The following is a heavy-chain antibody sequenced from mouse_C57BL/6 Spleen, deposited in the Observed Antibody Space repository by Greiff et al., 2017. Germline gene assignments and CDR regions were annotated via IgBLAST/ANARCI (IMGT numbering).Heavy chain of an antibody. CDR3: ARRPYGSSYKGYFDV. CDR1: GFTFSSYT. CDR2: ISGGGGNT. D-gene: IGHD1-1*01. J-gene: IGHJ1*03. V-gene: IGHV5-9*01. Sequence: EVQGVESGGGLVKPGGSLKLSCAASGFTFSSYTMSWVRQTPEKRLEWVATISGGGGNTYYPDSVKGRFTISRDNAKNTLYLQMSSLRSEDTALYYGARRPYGSSYKGYFDVWGTGTTVTVSS.